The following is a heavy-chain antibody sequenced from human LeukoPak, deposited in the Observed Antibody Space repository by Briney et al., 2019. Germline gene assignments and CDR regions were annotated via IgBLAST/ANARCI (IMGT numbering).Heavy chain of an antibody. CDR2: ISYDGSNK. CDR3: AKQRRYFDWSIGGFDY. J-gene: IGHJ4*02. D-gene: IGHD3-9*01. Sequence: GGSLRLSCAPSGFTFSSYGMHWVRQARGKGLEWVVVISYDGSNKYYADSVKGRFTISRDNSKNTLFLQMNSLRAEDTAVYYCAKQRRYFDWSIGGFDYWGQGTLVTVSS. V-gene: IGHV3-30*18. CDR1: GFTFSSYG.